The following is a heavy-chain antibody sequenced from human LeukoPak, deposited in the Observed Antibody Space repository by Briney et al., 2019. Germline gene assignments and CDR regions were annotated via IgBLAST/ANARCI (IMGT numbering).Heavy chain of an antibody. CDR3: ARDRREWELWMLVGNWFDP. J-gene: IGHJ5*02. CDR1: GYTFTGYY. D-gene: IGHD1-26*01. CDR2: INPNSGGT. Sequence: ASVKVSCKASGYTFTGYYMHWVRQAPGQGLEWMGWINPNSGGTNYAQKFQGRVTMTRDTSISTAYMELSRLRSDDTAVYCCARDRREWELWMLVGNWFDPWGQGTLVTVSS. V-gene: IGHV1-2*02.